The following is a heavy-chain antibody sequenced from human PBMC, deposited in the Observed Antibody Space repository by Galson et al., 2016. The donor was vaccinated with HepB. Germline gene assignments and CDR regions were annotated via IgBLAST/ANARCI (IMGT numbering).Heavy chain of an antibody. CDR1: GYTFTGYY. CDR3: ARTGDYDFWSGYCSG. J-gene: IGHJ4*02. V-gene: IGHV1-2*02. CDR2: INPNSGGT. D-gene: IGHD3-3*01. Sequence: SVKVSCKASGYTFTGYYIHWVRQAPGQGLEWMGWINPNSGGTNYAQKFQGRVTMTRDTSISTAYMELSRLRSDDTAVYYCARTGDYDFWSGYCSGWGQGTLVTVSS.